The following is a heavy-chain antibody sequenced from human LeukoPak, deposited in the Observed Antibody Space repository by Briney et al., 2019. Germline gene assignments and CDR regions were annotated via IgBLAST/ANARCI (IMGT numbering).Heavy chain of an antibody. Sequence: SETLSLTCTVSGGSISSSSYYWGWIRQPPGKGLEWIGSIYYSGSTYYNPSLKSRVTISVDTSKNQFSLKLSSVTAADTAVYYCARGLAVAGEGGFDPWGQGTLVTVSS. CDR1: GGSISSSSYY. D-gene: IGHD6-19*01. CDR2: IYYSGST. V-gene: IGHV4-39*07. J-gene: IGHJ5*02. CDR3: ARGLAVAGEGGFDP.